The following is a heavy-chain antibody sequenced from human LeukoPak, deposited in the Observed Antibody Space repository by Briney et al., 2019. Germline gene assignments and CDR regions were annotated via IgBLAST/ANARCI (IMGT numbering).Heavy chain of an antibody. CDR2: TSSSGSIT. CDR3: ATGDDFWSGYYQLDY. J-gene: IGHJ4*02. V-gene: IGHV3-48*03. CDR1: RFTFSSYE. Sequence: GGSLRLSCAASRFTFSSYEINWVRQAPGEGLEWVSYTSSSGSITYYADSVKGRFTISRDNAKNSLYLQMNSLRAEDTAIYYCATGDDFWSGYYQLDYWGQGTLVTVSS. D-gene: IGHD3-3*01.